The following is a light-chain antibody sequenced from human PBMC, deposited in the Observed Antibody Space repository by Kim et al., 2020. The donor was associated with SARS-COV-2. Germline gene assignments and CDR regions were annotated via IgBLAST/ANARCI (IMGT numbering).Light chain of an antibody. V-gene: IGLV3-19*01. CDR3: NSRDTNDIVL. CDR2: GKN. J-gene: IGLJ2*01. CDR1: SLRSYY. Sequence: VAFGQTVRITCHGDSLRSYYATWYQQKPGQAPILLIYGKNNRPSGIPDRFSGSSSGNTASLTITGTQAGDEADYYCNSRDTNDIVLFGGGTKLTVL.